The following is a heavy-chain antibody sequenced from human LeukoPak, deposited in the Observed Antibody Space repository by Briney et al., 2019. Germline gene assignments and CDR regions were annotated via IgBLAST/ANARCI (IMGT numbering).Heavy chain of an antibody. Sequence: SETLSLTCTVSGGSISSSSYYWGWIRQPPGKGLEWIGYIYYSGSTNYNPSLKSRVTISVDTSKNQFSLKLSSVTAADTAVYYCARKIAVAGGGFDPWGQGTLVTVSS. CDR2: IYYSGST. CDR1: GGSISSSSYY. D-gene: IGHD6-19*01. CDR3: ARKIAVAGGGFDP. J-gene: IGHJ5*02. V-gene: IGHV4-61*05.